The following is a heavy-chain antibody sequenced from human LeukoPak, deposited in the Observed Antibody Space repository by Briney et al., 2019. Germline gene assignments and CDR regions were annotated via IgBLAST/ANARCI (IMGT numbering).Heavy chain of an antibody. CDR3: ARYSSGWYTQH. CDR2: INPNIGGT. J-gene: IGHJ1*01. Sequence: ASVKVSCRASGYTFTGYYMHWVRQTPGQGLEWMGWINPNIGGTNYAQKFQGRVTMTRDTSISTAYMELNSLRSDDTAVYYCARYSSGWYTQHWGQGTLVTVSS. CDR1: GYTFTGYY. V-gene: IGHV1-2*02. D-gene: IGHD6-19*01.